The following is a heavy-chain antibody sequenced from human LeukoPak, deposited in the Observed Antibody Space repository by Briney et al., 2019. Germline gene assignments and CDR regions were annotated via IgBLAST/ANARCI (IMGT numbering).Heavy chain of an antibody. CDR3: ARVPNDSRGLSPFDY. Sequence: GGSLRLSCAASGFTFSNYAMSWVRQAPGKGLEWVSGISGSPISTSGGDTYYADSVKGRFTISRDNSKNTLYLQMSSLRVEDTAVYYCARVPNDSRGLSPFDYWGQGTLVTVSS. V-gene: IGHV3-23*01. CDR2: ISGSPISTSGGDT. D-gene: IGHD3-22*01. J-gene: IGHJ4*02. CDR1: GFTFSNYA.